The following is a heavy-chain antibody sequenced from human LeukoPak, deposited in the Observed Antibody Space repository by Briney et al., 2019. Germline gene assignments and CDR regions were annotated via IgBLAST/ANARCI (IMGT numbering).Heavy chain of an antibody. V-gene: IGHV4-30-2*01. D-gene: IGHD5-18*01. CDR3: ARATWIQLLDY. J-gene: IGHJ4*02. CDR2: IYHSGST. Sequence: WVRQMPGKGLEWIGYIYHSGSTYYNPSLKSRVTISVDRSKNQFSLKLSSVTAADTAVYYCARATWIQLLDYWGQGTLVTVSS.